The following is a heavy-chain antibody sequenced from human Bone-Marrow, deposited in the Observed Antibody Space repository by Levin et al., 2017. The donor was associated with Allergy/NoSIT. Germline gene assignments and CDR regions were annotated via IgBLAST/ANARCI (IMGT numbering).Heavy chain of an antibody. CDR3: VRMMADNY. V-gene: IGHV3-30*01. CDR1: GFTFSTYA. J-gene: IGHJ4*02. Sequence: PGGSLRLSCTVSGFTFSTYAMHWVRQAPGKGLEWVAMISNDGSHKYYGDSVKGRFTISRDDSKYTVYLQMNSLRTEDTGTYYCVRMMADNYWGQGTLVTVSS. D-gene: IGHD5-24*01. CDR2: ISNDGSHK.